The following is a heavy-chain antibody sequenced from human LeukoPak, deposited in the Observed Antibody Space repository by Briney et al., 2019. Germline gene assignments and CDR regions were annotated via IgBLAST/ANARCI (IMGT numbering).Heavy chain of an antibody. CDR1: GGSIINYY. CDR3: ARWRGGFYYFDY. CDR2: IYYSGST. J-gene: IGHJ4*02. D-gene: IGHD2-15*01. Sequence: PSETLSLTCPVSGGSIINYYWNWIRQPPGKGLEWIGQIYYSGSTNYNPSLKSRVTISVDTSKNQFSLKLSSVTAADTAIYYCARWRGGFYYFDYWGLGTMVTVSS. V-gene: IGHV4-59*01.